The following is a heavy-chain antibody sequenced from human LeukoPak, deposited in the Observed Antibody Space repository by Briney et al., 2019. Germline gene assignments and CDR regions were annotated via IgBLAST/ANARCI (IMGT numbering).Heavy chain of an antibody. CDR3: AKGPDYYGSGSYLWYMDV. CDR2: IRYDGNNK. J-gene: IGHJ6*03. V-gene: IGHV3-30*02. CDR1: GLTFNNYG. D-gene: IGHD3-10*01. Sequence: PGGSLRLSCAASGLTFNNYGMHWVRQAPGKGLERVAFIRYDGNNKYYADSVKGRFTVSRDNSKNTMYPQMNSLRAEDTAVYYCAKGPDYYGSGSYLWYMDVWGKGTTVIISS.